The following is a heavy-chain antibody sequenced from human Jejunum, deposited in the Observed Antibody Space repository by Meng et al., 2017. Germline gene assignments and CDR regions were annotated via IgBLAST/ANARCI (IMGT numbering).Heavy chain of an antibody. J-gene: IGHJ4*02. Sequence: GESLKISCAASGFTFSTYPMHWVRQAPVKGLEWVAAISSDGRDKYYADSAKGRFTISRDNSGNTLYLQMNSLRTEDTAVYYCAEPRRLGYKNELCDHWGQGALVTVSS. D-gene: IGHD5-24*01. CDR1: GFTFSTYP. CDR2: ISSDGRDK. V-gene: IGHV3-30*01. CDR3: AEPRRLGYKNELCDH.